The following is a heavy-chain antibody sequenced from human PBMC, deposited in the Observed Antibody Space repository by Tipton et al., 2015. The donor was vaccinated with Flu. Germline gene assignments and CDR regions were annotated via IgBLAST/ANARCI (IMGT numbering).Heavy chain of an antibody. Sequence: LRLSYTVSGGSISSYYWSWIRQPPGKGLEWIGYIYYSGSTNYNPSLKSRVTISVDTSKNQFSLKLSSVTAADTAVYYCARAYGSGREGYYFDYWGQGTLVTVSS. J-gene: IGHJ4*02. CDR1: GGSISSYY. CDR2: IYYSGST. D-gene: IGHD3-10*01. V-gene: IGHV4-59*01. CDR3: ARAYGSGREGYYFDY.